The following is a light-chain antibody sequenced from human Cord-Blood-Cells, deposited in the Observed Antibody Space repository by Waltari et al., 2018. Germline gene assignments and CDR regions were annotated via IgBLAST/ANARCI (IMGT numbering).Light chain of an antibody. CDR2: EVS. V-gene: IGLV2-14*01. J-gene: IGLJ2*01. CDR3: SSYTSSSTLV. CDR1: SSDVGGYNY. Sequence: TQPASVSGSPGQSITISCTGTSSDVGGYNYVSWYQQHPGKAPKLMIYEVSNRPSGVSNRFSGSTSGNTASLTISGLQAEDEADYYCSSYTSSSTLVFGGGTKLTVL.